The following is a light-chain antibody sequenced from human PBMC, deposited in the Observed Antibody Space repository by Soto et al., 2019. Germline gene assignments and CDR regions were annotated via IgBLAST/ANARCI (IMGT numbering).Light chain of an antibody. CDR2: DVS. J-gene: IGKJ1*01. CDR1: QSVGTY. CDR3: QQYGSSPPWT. V-gene: IGKV3-20*01. Sequence: PGERATLSCRASQSVGTYLAWYQHKPGQAPRLLIYDVSNRATGIPARFSGSGSGADFTLTISRLEPEDFAVYYCQQYGSSPPWTFGQRTMVDI.